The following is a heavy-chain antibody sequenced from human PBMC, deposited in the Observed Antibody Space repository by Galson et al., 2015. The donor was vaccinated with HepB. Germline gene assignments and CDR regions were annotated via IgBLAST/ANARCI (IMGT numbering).Heavy chain of an antibody. CDR2: IIPFSGTP. V-gene: IGHV1-69*13. CDR3: ATNAMAVAGTFHPNYHYGMNV. D-gene: IGHD6-19*01. J-gene: IGHJ6*02. CDR1: GGSFSSYT. Sequence: SVKVSCKASGGSFSSYTIHWVRQAPGQGLEWMGGIIPFSGTPKYAHKFQVRVTITADDSTSAAYMELSSLTSEDTAVYYCATNAMAVAGTFHPNYHYGMNVWGQGTTVTVSS.